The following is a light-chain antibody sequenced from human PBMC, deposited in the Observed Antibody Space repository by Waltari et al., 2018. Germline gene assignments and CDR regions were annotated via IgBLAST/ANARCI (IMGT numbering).Light chain of an antibody. CDR1: SLRSYY. CDR3: HSRDASGVGGS. V-gene: IGLV3-19*01. CDR2: DKN. J-gene: IGLJ2*01. Sequence: SSELTHDPTVSVAMGQTVRITCQGDSLRSYYASWYQQTPGQAPIIVIFDKNNLPSGGVDRFFGSSSDNTAVLTITGGQAEDEASYYCHSRDASGVGGSFGGGTKLTVL.